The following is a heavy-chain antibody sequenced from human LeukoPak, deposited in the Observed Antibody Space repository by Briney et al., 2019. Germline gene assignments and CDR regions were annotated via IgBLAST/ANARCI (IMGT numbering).Heavy chain of an antibody. V-gene: IGHV4-61*01. Sequence: SETLALTCTVSGGSVSSGSYYWSWIRQPPGKGLEWIGYIYYSGSTNYDPSLKSRVTISVDTSKNQFSLRLSSVTAADTAVYYCARGHIVVVLAAMAPQFDYWGQGTLVTVSS. J-gene: IGHJ4*02. CDR3: ARGHIVVVLAAMAPQFDY. D-gene: IGHD2-2*01. CDR1: GGSVSSGSYY. CDR2: IYYSGST.